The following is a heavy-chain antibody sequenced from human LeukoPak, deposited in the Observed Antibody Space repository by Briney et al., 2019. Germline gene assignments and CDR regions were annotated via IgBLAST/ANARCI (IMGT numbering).Heavy chain of an antibody. CDR3: ARVGLSTVGWSSFDY. D-gene: IGHD2-8*02. CDR2: IIPIFGTA. CDR1: GGTFSSYA. J-gene: IGHJ4*02. Sequence: SVKVSCKASGGTFSSYAISGVRQAPGQGLEWMGGIIPIFGTANYAQKFQGRVTITTDESTSTAYMELSSLRSEDTAVYYCARVGLSTVGWSSFDYWGQGTLVTVSS. V-gene: IGHV1-69*05.